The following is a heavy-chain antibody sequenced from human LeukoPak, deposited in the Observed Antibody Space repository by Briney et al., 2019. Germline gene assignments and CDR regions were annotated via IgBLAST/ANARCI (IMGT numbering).Heavy chain of an antibody. Sequence: KSSETLSLTCTVSGGSISSYYWSWIRQPPGKGLECIGYIYYRGSTNYNPSLKSRVTISVDTSKNQFSLKLSSVTAADTAVYYCARSEVGLPFDCWGQGTLVTVSS. CDR1: GGSISSYY. CDR2: IYYRGST. J-gene: IGHJ4*02. CDR3: ARSEVGLPFDC. V-gene: IGHV4-59*01. D-gene: IGHD1-26*01.